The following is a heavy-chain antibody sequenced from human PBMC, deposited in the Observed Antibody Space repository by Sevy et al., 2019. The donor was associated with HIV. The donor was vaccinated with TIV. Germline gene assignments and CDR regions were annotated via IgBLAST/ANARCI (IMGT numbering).Heavy chain of an antibody. CDR1: GGSITSLY. Sequence: SETLSLTCTVSGGSITSLYWNWIRQPPGKGLEWIANIYYNGHINYNPSLKSRGTLSLDTSKNEVSLRLSSVTAADTAMYYCAGENAWGRGYSWGQGTLVTVSS. V-gene: IGHV4-59*08. CDR3: AGENAWGRGYS. D-gene: IGHD1-26*01. CDR2: IYYNGHI. J-gene: IGHJ4*02.